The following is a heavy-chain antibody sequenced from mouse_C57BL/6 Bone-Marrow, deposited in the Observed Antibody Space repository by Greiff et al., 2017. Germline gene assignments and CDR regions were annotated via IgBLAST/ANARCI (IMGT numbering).Heavy chain of an antibody. D-gene: IGHD2-5*01. CDR3: SRGSNYVGYYFDY. CDR2: FHPYNDDT. J-gene: IGHJ3*01. V-gene: IGHV1-47*01. Sequence: QVQLQQSGAELVKPGASVKMSCKASGYTFTTYPIEWMKQNHGKSLEWIGNFHPYNDDTKYNEKFKGKATLTVEKSSSTVYFELSRLTSDDSSVYYCSRGSNYVGYYFDYWGQGTLVTVSA. CDR1: GYTFTTYP.